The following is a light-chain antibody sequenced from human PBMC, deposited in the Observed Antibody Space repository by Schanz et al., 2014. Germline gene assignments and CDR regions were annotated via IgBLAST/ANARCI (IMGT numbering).Light chain of an antibody. V-gene: IGLV2-14*02. CDR3: SSCAGSINWV. Sequence: QSALTQPASVSGSPGQSITISCTGTSSDVEVYNLVSWYQQHPDKAPKLVIYEGTKRPSGVPDRFSGSKSGNTASLTISGXXXDDEADYYCSSCAGSINWVFGGGTKLTVL. J-gene: IGLJ3*02. CDR1: SSDVEVYNL. CDR2: EGT.